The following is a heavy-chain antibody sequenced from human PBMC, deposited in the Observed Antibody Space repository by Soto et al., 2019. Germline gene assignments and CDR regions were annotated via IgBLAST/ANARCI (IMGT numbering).Heavy chain of an antibody. D-gene: IGHD3-3*01. Sequence: GASVKVSCKASGYTFTSYYMHWVRQAPGQGLEWMGIINPSGGSTSYAQKFQGRVTMTRDTSTSTVYMELSSLRSEDTAVYYCATLSYDFWSGQGSFDYWGQGTLVTVSS. V-gene: IGHV1-46*01. CDR3: ATLSYDFWSGQGSFDY. CDR1: GYTFTSYY. J-gene: IGHJ4*02. CDR2: INPSGGST.